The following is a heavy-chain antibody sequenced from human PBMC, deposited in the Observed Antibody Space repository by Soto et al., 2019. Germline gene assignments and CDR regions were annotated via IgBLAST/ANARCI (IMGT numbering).Heavy chain of an antibody. CDR1: GFTFSSYA. D-gene: IGHD3-10*01. CDR2: ISGSGGST. CDR3: AKTAKLWFGEEYYMDV. Sequence: GGSLRLSCAASGFTFSSYAMSWVRQAPGKGLEWVSAISGSGGSTYYADSVKGRFTISRDNSKNTLYLQMNSLRAEDTAVYYCAKTAKLWFGEEYYMDVWGKGTTVTVSS. V-gene: IGHV3-23*01. J-gene: IGHJ6*03.